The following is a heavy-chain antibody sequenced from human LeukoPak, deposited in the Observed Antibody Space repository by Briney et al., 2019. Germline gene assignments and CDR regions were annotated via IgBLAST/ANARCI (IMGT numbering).Heavy chain of an antibody. J-gene: IGHJ3*02. V-gene: IGHV4-59*08. CDR1: GGSISSYY. CDR3: ARRDDI. CDR2: IYYSGST. Sequence: KPSETLSPTCTVSGGSISSYYWSWIRQPPGKGLEWIGYIYYSGSTNYNPSLKSRVTISVDTSKNQFSLKLSSVTAADTAVYYCARRDDIWGQGTMVTVSS.